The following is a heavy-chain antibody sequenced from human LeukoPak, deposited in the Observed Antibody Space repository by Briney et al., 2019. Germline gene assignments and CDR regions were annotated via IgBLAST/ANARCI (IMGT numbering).Heavy chain of an antibody. CDR2: ISGSGGST. D-gene: IGHD6-19*01. CDR3: ANLPSLSGWPHFDY. CDR1: GFTFSSYG. J-gene: IGHJ4*02. V-gene: IGHV3-23*01. Sequence: QTGGSLRLSCAAPGFTFSSYGMSWVRQAPGKGLEWVSAISGSGGSTYYADSVKGRFTISRDNSKNTLYLQMNSLRAEDTAVYYCANLPSLSGWPHFDYWGQGTLVTVSS.